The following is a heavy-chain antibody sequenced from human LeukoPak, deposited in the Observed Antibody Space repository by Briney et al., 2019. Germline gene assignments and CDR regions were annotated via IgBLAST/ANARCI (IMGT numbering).Heavy chain of an antibody. J-gene: IGHJ4*02. D-gene: IGHD6-19*01. V-gene: IGHV3-33*06. Sequence: GRSLRLSCAASGFTFSSYGMHWVRQAPGKGLEWVAVIWYDGSNKYYADSVKGRFTISRDNSKNTLYLQMNSLRAEDTAVYYCAKEPLYSSGLFDYWGQGTLVTVSS. CDR2: IWYDGSNK. CDR1: GFTFSSYG. CDR3: AKEPLYSSGLFDY.